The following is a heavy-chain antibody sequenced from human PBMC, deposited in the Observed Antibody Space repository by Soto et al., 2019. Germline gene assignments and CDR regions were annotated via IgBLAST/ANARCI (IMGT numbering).Heavy chain of an antibody. Sequence: ASVKVSCKASGYTFTSYCISWVRQAPGQGLEWMGWISAYNGNTNYAQKLQGRVTMTTDTSTSTAYMELSSLRSDDTAVYYCARPHYDILTGYYYYGMDVWGQGNTVTVSS. CDR1: GYTFTSYC. CDR3: ARPHYDILTGYYYYGMDV. CDR2: ISAYNGNT. D-gene: IGHD3-9*01. J-gene: IGHJ6*02. V-gene: IGHV1-18*01.